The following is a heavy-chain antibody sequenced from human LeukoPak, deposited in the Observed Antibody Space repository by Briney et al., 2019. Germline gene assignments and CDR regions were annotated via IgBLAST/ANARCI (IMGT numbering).Heavy chain of an antibody. J-gene: IGHJ4*02. CDR1: GFTFSNHW. CDR3: ARSIPYGTTWYGRSDY. Sequence: GGSLRLSCAASGFTFSNHWMHWVRQAPGKGLEWVANIKPDGTTKFYVDSVKGRFTISRDNALNSLYLQMNSLRAEDTAIYYCARSIPYGTTWYGRSDYWGQGTLVTVSS. D-gene: IGHD6-13*01. CDR2: IKPDGTTK. V-gene: IGHV3-7*03.